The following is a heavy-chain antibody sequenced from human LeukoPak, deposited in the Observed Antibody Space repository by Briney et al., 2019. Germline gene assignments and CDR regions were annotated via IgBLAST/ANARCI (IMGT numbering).Heavy chain of an antibody. J-gene: IGHJ4*02. CDR3: VRGTPTPGMDY. CDR2: IDTTTGNP. Sequence: ASVKVSCKASGYIFTSYTMHWVRQAPGQGLEWMGNIDTTTGNPRYAQDFTGRFVFSLDTSVSTAYLQITSLKADDTAAYYCVRGTPTPGMDYWGQGTQVTVSS. D-gene: IGHD3-10*01. CDR1: GYIFTSYT. V-gene: IGHV7-4-1*02.